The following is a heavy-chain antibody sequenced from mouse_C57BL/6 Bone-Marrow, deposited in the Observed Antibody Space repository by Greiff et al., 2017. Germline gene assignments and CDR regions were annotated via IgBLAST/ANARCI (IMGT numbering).Heavy chain of an antibody. D-gene: IGHD6-1*01. CDR2: IDPENGDT. Sequence: VQLKQSGAELVRPGASVKLSCTASGLNIKDDYMHWVKQRPEQGLEWIGWIDPENGDTEYASKFQGKATITADTSSNTAYLQLSSLTSEDTAVYYCTSSLWYFDVWGTGTTVTVSS. CDR3: TSSLWYFDV. CDR1: GLNIKDDY. V-gene: IGHV14-4*01. J-gene: IGHJ1*03.